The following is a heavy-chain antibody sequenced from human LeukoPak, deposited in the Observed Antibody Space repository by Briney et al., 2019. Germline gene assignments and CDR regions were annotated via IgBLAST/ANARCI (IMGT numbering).Heavy chain of an antibody. J-gene: IGHJ4*02. D-gene: IGHD6-13*01. CDR1: GFTISSYN. CDR2: VSSSSSYI. V-gene: IGHV3-21*01. Sequence: PGGSLRLSCAASGFTISSYNMKWVRQAPGEGLEWVSSVSSSSSYIYYADSVKGRFTISRDNAKNSLYLQMNSLRAEDTAVYYCARAGSSWSIYWGQGTLVTVSS. CDR3: ARAGSSWSIY.